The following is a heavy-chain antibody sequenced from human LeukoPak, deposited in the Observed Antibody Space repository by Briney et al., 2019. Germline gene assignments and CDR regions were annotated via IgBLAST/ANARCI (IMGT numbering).Heavy chain of an antibody. Sequence: PGGSLRLSCAASGFTFSNAWMSWVRQAPGKGLEWVGRIKSKTDGGATDYAAPVKGRFTISRDDSKNTMYLQMNSLKTEDTAVYYCTTLGGSYYYYYYMDVWGKGTTVTVSS. CDR3: TTLGGSYYYYYYMDV. V-gene: IGHV3-15*01. J-gene: IGHJ6*03. D-gene: IGHD6-13*01. CDR1: GFTFSNAW. CDR2: IKSKTDGGAT.